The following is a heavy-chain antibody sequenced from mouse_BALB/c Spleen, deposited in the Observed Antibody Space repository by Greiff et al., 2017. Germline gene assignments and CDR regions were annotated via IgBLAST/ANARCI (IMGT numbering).Heavy chain of an antibody. V-gene: IGHV5-6-5*01. CDR1: GFTFSSYA. Sequence: EVQRVESGGGLVKPGGSLKLSCAASGFTFSSYAMSWVRQTPEKRLEWVASISSGGSTYYPDSVKGRFTISRDNARNILYLQMSSLRSEDTAMYYCARGQRLFDYWGQGTTLTVSS. J-gene: IGHJ2*01. CDR3: ARGQRLFDY. CDR2: ISSGGST.